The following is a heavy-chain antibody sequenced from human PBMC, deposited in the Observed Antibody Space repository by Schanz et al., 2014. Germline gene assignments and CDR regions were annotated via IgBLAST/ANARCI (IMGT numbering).Heavy chain of an antibody. CDR1: GGSISRGFYS. CDR3: AREDRYYHGLDV. CDR2: IYYSGST. V-gene: IGHV4-30-2*01. Sequence: QLQLQESGSGLVKPSQTLSLTCAVSGGSISRGFYSWNWIRQPPGRGLEWIGCIYYSGSTYYNPSLKPRVTISIDRPKDQFSLSLNSVTAADTAVYYCAREDRYYHGLDVWGQGTTVTVS. J-gene: IGHJ6*02.